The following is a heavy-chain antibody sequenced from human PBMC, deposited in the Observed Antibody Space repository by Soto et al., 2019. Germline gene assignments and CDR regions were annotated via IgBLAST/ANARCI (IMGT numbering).Heavy chain of an antibody. V-gene: IGHV3-7*01. J-gene: IGHJ4*02. CDR1: EFTFNNFW. Sequence: GGSLRLSCVASEFTFNNFWMAWVRQAPGMGLEWVGNIRQDGGDKYYVDSVKGRFTTSRDNAKNSLYLQMNSLRVEDTAVYYCARDRYSSGSYDYWGQGTLVTVSS. D-gene: IGHD6-19*01. CDR3: ARDRYSSGSYDY. CDR2: IRQDGGDK.